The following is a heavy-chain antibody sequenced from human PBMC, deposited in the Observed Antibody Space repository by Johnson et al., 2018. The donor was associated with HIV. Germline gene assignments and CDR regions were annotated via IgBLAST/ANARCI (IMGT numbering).Heavy chain of an antibody. V-gene: IGHV3-74*01. D-gene: IGHD5-12*01. CDR3: ARASNSGYDQAFDI. CDR2: INSDGSST. CDR1: GFTFSNYW. Sequence: VQLVESGGGLVQPGGSLRLSCAASGFTFSNYWMHWVRQAPGKGLVWVSRINSDGSSTNYADSVKGRFTISRDNAKNTLYLQMNSLRAEDTAGYYCARASNSGYDQAFDIWGQGTMVTVSS. J-gene: IGHJ3*02.